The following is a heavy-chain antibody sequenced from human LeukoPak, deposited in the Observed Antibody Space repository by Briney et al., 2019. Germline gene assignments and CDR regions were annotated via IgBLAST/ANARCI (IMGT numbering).Heavy chain of an antibody. V-gene: IGHV3-9*01. CDR1: GFTFDDYA. CDR3: AKEFRSYPYYYYGMDV. D-gene: IGHD3-10*01. CDR2: ISWNSGSI. J-gene: IGHJ6*02. Sequence: GGSLRLSCAASGFTFDDYAMHWVRQAPGKGLEWVSGISWNSGSIGYADSVKGRFTISRDNAKNSLYLQMNSLRAEDTALYYCAKEFRSYPYYYYGMDVWGQGTTVTVSS.